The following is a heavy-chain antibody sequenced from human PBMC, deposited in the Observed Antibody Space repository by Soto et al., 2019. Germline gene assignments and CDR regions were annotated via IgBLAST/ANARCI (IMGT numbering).Heavy chain of an antibody. V-gene: IGHV3-48*02. CDR3: ARAPYYYDSSGYGYWYFDL. D-gene: IGHD3-22*01. J-gene: IGHJ2*01. CDR2: ISSSTI. Sequence: GGSLRLSCAASGFTFSNYSMNWVRQAPGKGLEWVSYISSSTIYYADSVKGRFTISRDNAKNSLYLQMNSLRDEDTAVYYCARAPYYYDSSGYGYWYFDLWGRGTLVTVSS. CDR1: GFTFSNYS.